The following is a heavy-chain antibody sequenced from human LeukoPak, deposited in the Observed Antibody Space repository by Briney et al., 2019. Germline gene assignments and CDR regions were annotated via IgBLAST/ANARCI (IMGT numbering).Heavy chain of an antibody. CDR3: ARDAYGDNFYFDY. V-gene: IGHV1-8*03. D-gene: IGHD4-17*01. CDR1: GYTFTSYD. Sequence: ASVKVSCKASGYTFTSYDINWVRQATGQGLEWMGWMNPNSGNTGYAQKFQGRVTITRNTSISTAYMELSSLRSDDTAVYFCARDAYGDNFYFDYWGQGTLVTVSS. CDR2: MNPNSGNT. J-gene: IGHJ4*02.